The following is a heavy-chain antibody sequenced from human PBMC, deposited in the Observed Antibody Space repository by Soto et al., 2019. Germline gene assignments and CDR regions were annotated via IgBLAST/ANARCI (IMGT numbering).Heavy chain of an antibody. CDR3: AQVRGVVALDGYFDC. CDR2: ISGSGGST. J-gene: IGHJ4*02. D-gene: IGHD2-15*01. V-gene: IGHV3-23*01. CDR1: GFTFSSYA. Sequence: EVQLLEYGGGLVQPGGSLRLACVASGFTFSSYAMTWVRQAPGKGLEWVSGISGSGGSTYYADSVKGRFTISRDNSKNTLYLQMNSLRAEDTAVYFCAQVRGVVALDGYFDCWGQGTLVTVSS.